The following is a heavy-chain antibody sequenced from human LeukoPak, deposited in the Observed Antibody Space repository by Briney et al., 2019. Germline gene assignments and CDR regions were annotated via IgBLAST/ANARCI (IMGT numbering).Heavy chain of an antibody. CDR1: GFTFSSYN. V-gene: IGHV3-30*03. D-gene: IGHD6-13*01. CDR2: ISYDGSNK. J-gene: IGHJ4*02. Sequence: PGGSLRLSCAASGFTFSSYNMNWVRQAPGKGLEWVAVISYDGSNKYYADSVKGRFTISRDNSKNSLYLQMNSLRAEDTAVYYFAGVWSPSYTRSGPYYGDYWGQRTLVTVSA. CDR3: AGVWSPSYTRSGPYYGDY.